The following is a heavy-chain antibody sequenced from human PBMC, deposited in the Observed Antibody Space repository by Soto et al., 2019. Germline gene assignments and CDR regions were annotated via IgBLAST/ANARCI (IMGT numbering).Heavy chain of an antibody. J-gene: IGHJ4*02. Sequence: HHVGPLRLSCAASGFPFIRYAMSWVRQVPGKGLEWVSAISGSGGSTYYADSVKGRFTISRDNSKNTLYLQMNSLRAEDTAVYYCAKARKGPTWTFDDWGQGTLVTVSS. CDR1: GFPFIRYA. CDR3: AKARKGPTWTFDD. D-gene: IGHD1-1*01. V-gene: IGHV3-23*01. CDR2: ISGSGGST.